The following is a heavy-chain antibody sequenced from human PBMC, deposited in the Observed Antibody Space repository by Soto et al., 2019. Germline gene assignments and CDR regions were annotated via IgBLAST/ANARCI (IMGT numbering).Heavy chain of an antibody. Sequence: PSETLSLTCTVSGGSISSGDYYWSWIRQPPGKGLEWIGYIYYSGSTYYNPSLKSRVTISVDTSKNQFSLKLSSVTAADTAVYYCARVVGRGWWFDPWGQGTQVTVSS. CDR2: IYYSGST. CDR3: ARVVGRGWWFDP. CDR1: GGSISSGDYY. D-gene: IGHD2-15*01. J-gene: IGHJ5*02. V-gene: IGHV4-30-4*01.